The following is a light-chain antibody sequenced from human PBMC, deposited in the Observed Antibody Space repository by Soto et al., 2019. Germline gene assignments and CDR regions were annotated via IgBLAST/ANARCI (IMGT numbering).Light chain of an antibody. Sequence: EIVLTQSPATLALSPGEGATLSVRASQNVANNLAWYRQKPGQAPRLLVYGASTRATGVPARFSGSGSGTDFTLTINRLEPEDFAVYYCQQYAGSPETFGQGTKVDIK. CDR3: QQYAGSPET. V-gene: IGKV3-20*01. CDR1: QNVANN. J-gene: IGKJ1*01. CDR2: GAS.